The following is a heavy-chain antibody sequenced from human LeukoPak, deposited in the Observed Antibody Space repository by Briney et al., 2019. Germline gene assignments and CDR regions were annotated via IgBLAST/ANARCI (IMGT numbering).Heavy chain of an antibody. V-gene: IGHV3-23*01. CDR3: ARDPDSSTWPY. CDR1: GFTFSSYA. J-gene: IGHJ4*02. Sequence: PGGSLRLSCAASGFTFSSYAMSWVRQAPGKGLEWVSSISGSGGSTYYPDSVKGRFTISRDNSKNTVYLQMNSLRAEDTAVYYCARDPDSSTWPYWGQGTLVTVSS. D-gene: IGHD6-6*01. CDR2: ISGSGGST.